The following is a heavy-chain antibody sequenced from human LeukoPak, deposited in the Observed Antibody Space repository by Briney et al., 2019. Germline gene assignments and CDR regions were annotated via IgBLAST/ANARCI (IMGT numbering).Heavy chain of an antibody. CDR2: INPSGGST. Sequence: ASVKVSCKASGYTFTSHYIHWVRQAPGQGLEWMGIINPSGGSTSYAQMFQGRVTMTRDTSTSTVYMELSSLRSEDTAVYYCARDGSVAGTRRFNWFDPWGQGTLVTVSS. CDR3: ARDGSVAGTRRFNWFDP. D-gene: IGHD6-19*01. J-gene: IGHJ5*02. V-gene: IGHV1-46*01. CDR1: GYTFTSHY.